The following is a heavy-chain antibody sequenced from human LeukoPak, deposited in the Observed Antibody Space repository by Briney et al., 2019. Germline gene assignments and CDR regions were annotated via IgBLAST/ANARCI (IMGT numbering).Heavy chain of an antibody. CDR2: IRPDGSEK. D-gene: IGHD3-3*01. CDR3: ARDSDFWIGYHDY. CDR1: GFTFSDYC. J-gene: IGHJ4*02. V-gene: IGHV3-7*01. Sequence: PGGSLRLSCAASGFTFSDYCMSWVRQAPGKGLEWVANIRPDGSEKYYVDSVKGRFTISRDNAKNSLYLQMNSLRNDDTAVYYCARDSDFWIGYHDYWGQGTLVTVSS.